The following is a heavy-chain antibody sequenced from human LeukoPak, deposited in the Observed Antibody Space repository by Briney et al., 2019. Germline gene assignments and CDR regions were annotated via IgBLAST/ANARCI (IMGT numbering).Heavy chain of an antibody. CDR2: ISSSGSTI. Sequence: GGSLRLSCAASGFTFSSYSMNWVRQAPGKGLEWVSYISSSGSTIYYADSVKGRFTISRDNAKNSLYLQMNSLRAEDTAVYYCARVASGYSYVSYWGQGTLVTVSS. CDR3: ARVASGYSYVSY. J-gene: IGHJ4*02. D-gene: IGHD5-18*01. V-gene: IGHV3-48*04. CDR1: GFTFSSYS.